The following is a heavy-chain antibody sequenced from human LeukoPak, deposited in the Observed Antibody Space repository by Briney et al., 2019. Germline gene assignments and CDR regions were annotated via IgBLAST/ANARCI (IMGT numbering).Heavy chain of an antibody. Sequence: GGSLRLSCAASGFTFSTYTRNWVRQAPGKGLEWVSSISSSTTYIYYADSLKGRFTISRDNAKNSLYLQMNSLRDEDTAVYYCARAQGGYSYGGNFDYWGQGTLVTVSS. CDR3: ARAQGGYSYGGNFDY. CDR1: GFTFSTYT. D-gene: IGHD5-18*01. CDR2: ISSSTTYI. J-gene: IGHJ4*02. V-gene: IGHV3-21*01.